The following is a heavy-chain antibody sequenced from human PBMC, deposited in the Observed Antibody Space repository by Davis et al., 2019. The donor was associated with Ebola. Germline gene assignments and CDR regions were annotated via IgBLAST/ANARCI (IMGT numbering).Heavy chain of an antibody. Sequence: SETLSLTCTVSGGSISSYYWSWIRQPPGKGLEWIGYVHSTGSTNYSPSLKSRVTISVDTSKNQLSLKVSSVTAADTAVYYCATTKQWLAFDYWGLGTLVTVSS. CDR1: GGSISSYY. CDR3: ATTKQWLAFDY. CDR2: VHSTGST. V-gene: IGHV4-59*01. J-gene: IGHJ4*02. D-gene: IGHD6-19*01.